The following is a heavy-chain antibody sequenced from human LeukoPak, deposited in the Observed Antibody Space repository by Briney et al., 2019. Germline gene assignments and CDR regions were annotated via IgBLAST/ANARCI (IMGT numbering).Heavy chain of an antibody. CDR3: ANRVPRNFFLYY. J-gene: IGHJ4*02. CDR2: IYYSGNT. D-gene: IGHD1-14*01. CDR1: GGSIGSSSYY. Sequence: SETLSLTCTVSGGSIGSSSYYWGWIRQPPGEGLEWIGSIYYSGNTYYNPSLKSRVTISVDTSKDQFSLKLSSVTAADTAVYYWANRVPRNFFLYYWGQGTLVTVSS. V-gene: IGHV4-39*01.